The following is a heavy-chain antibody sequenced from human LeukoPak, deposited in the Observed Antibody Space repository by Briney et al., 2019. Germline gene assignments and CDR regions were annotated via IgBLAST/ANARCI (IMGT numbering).Heavy chain of an antibody. CDR3: ARLEMATTDDAFDI. V-gene: IGHV4-39*07. CDR2: IYYSGST. J-gene: IGHJ3*02. Sequence: SETLSLTCTVSGGSISSSSYYWGRIRQPPGKGLEWIGSIYYSGSTYYNPSLKSRVTISVDTSKNQFSLKLSSVTAADTAVYYCARLEMATTDDAFDIWGQGTMVTVSS. CDR1: GGSISSSSYY. D-gene: IGHD5-24*01.